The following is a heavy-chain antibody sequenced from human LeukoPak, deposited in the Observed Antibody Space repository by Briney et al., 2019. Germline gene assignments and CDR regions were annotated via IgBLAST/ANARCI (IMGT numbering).Heavy chain of an antibody. CDR2: IYYSGST. CDR1: GGSINSYY. J-gene: IGHJ4*02. CDR3: ARVRLDVTFGGVIVAQYFDY. D-gene: IGHD3-16*02. V-gene: IGHV4-59*01. Sequence: SETLSLTCTVSGGSINSYYWSWIRQPPGKGLEWIGYIYYSGSTNYNPSLKSRVTISVDTSKNQFSLKLSSVTAADTAVYYCARVRLDVTFGGVIVAQYFDYWGQGTLVTVSS.